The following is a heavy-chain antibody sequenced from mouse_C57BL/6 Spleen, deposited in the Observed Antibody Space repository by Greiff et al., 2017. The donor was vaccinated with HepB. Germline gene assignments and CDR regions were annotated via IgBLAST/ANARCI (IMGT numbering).Heavy chain of an antibody. D-gene: IGHD2-1*01. J-gene: IGHJ1*03. V-gene: IGHV1-55*01. CDR2: IYHGSGST. Sequence: VQLQQPGAELVKPGASVKMSCKASGYTFTSYWITWVKQRPGQGLEWIGDIYHGSGSTNYNEKFKSKATLTVDTASSTAYMQLSSLTSEDSAVYYCAREGVYYGNYRYFDVWGTGTTVTVSS. CDR3: AREGVYYGNYRYFDV. CDR1: GYTFTSYW.